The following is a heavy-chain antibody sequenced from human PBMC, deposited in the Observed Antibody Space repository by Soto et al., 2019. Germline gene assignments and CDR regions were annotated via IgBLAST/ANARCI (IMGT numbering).Heavy chain of an antibody. J-gene: IGHJ4*02. CDR3: ARYDFWSGPTQYYFDY. CDR2: ISAYNGNT. Sequence: ASGRVCYESSCYRFTSYGISWVRQAPGQGLEWMGWISAYNGNTNYAQKLQGRVTMTTDTSTSTAYMELRSLRSDDTAVYYCARYDFWSGPTQYYFDYWGQGTLVPVSS. CDR1: CYRFTSYG. V-gene: IGHV1-18*01. D-gene: IGHD3-3*01.